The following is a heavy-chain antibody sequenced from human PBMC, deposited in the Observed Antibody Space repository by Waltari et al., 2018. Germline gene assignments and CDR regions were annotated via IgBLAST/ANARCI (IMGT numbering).Heavy chain of an antibody. D-gene: IGHD7-27*01. V-gene: IGHV3-7*01. Sequence: EVQLVESGGGLVQPGGSQRLSCAASGFTFSSYWMSWVRQAPGKGLEGVANKKQVGSEKYPGDSVKGRFTISRDNAKNSLYLQMNSLRAEDTAVYYCARGGNWADYWGQGTLVTVSS. CDR2: KKQVGSEK. J-gene: IGHJ4*02. CDR3: ARGGNWADY. CDR1: GFTFSSYW.